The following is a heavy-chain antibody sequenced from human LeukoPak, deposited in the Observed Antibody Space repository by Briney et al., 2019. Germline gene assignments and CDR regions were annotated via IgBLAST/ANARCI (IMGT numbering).Heavy chain of an antibody. CDR1: GYSFTSYW. J-gene: IGHJ5*02. D-gene: IGHD6-13*01. CDR2: IYPGDSDT. V-gene: IGHV5-51*01. CDR3: ARMAVSQQLVRWFDP. Sequence: LGESLKISCKGSGYSFTSYWIGWVRQMPGKGLEWMGIIYPGDSDTRYSPSFQGQVTISADKSISTAYLQWSSLKASDTAMYYCARMAVSQQLVRWFDPWGQGTLVTVSS.